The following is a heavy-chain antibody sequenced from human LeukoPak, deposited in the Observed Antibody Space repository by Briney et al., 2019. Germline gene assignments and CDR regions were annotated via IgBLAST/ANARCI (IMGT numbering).Heavy chain of an antibody. Sequence: GASVKVSCKASGGTFSSYAISWVRQAPGQGLEWMGRIIPILGIANYAQKFQGRVTITADKSTSTAYMELSSLRSEDTAVYYCARVRYCSSTSCYSPPYYYYMDVWGKGTTVTVSS. CDR1: GGTFSSYA. D-gene: IGHD2-2*01. CDR3: ARVRYCSSTSCYSPPYYYYMDV. CDR2: IIPILGIA. V-gene: IGHV1-69*04. J-gene: IGHJ6*03.